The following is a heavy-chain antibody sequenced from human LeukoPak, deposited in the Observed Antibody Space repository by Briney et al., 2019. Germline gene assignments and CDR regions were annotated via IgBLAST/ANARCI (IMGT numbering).Heavy chain of an antibody. J-gene: IGHJ4*02. CDR3: ARHPGNRNNFDY. V-gene: IGHV4-61*02. CDR1: SGSISTSNYY. Sequence: SETLSLTCTVSSGSISTSNYYWSWIRQPAGKGLEWIGRIYISGITNYNPSLKSRVTMSVDTSKNQFSLKLSPVTAADTAVYYCARHPGNRNNFDYWGQGTLVTVSS. CDR2: IYISGIT. D-gene: IGHD1-1*01.